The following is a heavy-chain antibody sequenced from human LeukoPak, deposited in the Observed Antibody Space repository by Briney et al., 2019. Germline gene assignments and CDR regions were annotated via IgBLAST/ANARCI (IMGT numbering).Heavy chain of an antibody. CDR1: GFTFDDYA. CDR3: AKDIGHLSDAFDI. Sequence: GRSLRLSCAASGFTFDDYAMHWVRQAPGKGLEWVSGISWNSGNIDYADSVKGRFTISRDNAKNSLYLQMNSLRAEDTALYYCAKDIGHLSDAFDIWGQGTMVTVSS. CDR2: ISWNSGNI. J-gene: IGHJ3*02. V-gene: IGHV3-9*01.